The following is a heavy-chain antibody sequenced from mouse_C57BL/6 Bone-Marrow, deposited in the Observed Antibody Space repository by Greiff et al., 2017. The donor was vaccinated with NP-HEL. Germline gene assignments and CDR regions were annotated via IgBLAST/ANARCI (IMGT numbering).Heavy chain of an antibody. Sequence: VQLQQSGPELVKPGASVKISCKASGYAFSSSWMNWVKQRPGKGLEWIGRIYPGDGDTNYNGKFKGKATLTADKSSSTAYMQLSSLTSEDSAVYYCARGQGGYYLFDYWGQGTTLTVSS. CDR2: IYPGDGDT. J-gene: IGHJ2*01. V-gene: IGHV1-82*01. CDR1: GYAFSSSW. D-gene: IGHD2-3*01. CDR3: ARGQGGYYLFDY.